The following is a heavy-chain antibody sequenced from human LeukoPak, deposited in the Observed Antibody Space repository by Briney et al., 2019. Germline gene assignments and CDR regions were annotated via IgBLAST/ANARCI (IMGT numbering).Heavy chain of an antibody. CDR3: AGEKFDI. CDR1: GFSFSKYA. Sequence: GGSLRLSCAASGFSFSKYAMDWVRQAPGKGLEWVAIISKDGSMRYYADSVRGRFTVSRDNSNNTLSLQMNSLKSEDTAVYYCAGEKFDIWGQGTMVTVSA. V-gene: IGHV3-30*04. CDR2: ISKDGSMR. J-gene: IGHJ3*02.